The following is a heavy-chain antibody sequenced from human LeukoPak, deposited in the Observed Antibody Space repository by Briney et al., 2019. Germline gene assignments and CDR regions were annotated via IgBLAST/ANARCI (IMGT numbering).Heavy chain of an antibody. CDR3: ARVDDYVWGSYRPPRAFDI. V-gene: IGHV4-30-2*01. D-gene: IGHD3-16*02. CDR2: IYHSGST. CDR1: GGSISSGGYS. Sequence: SETLSLTCAVSGGSISSGGYSWSWIRQPPGKGLEWIGYIYHSGSTYYNPSLKSRVTISVDRSKNQFSLKLSSVTAADTAVYYCARVDDYVWGSYRPPRAFDIWGQGTMVTVSS. J-gene: IGHJ3*02.